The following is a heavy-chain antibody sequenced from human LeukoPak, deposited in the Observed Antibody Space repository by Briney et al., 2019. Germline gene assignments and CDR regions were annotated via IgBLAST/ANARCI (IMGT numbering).Heavy chain of an antibody. V-gene: IGHV4-59*01. CDR1: GGSISSYY. Sequence: SETLSLTCTVSGGSISSYYWSWIRQPPGKGLEWIGYIYYSGSTNYNPSLKSRVTISVDTSKNQFSLKLSSVTAADTAVYYCASRIVDTAMVYFDYWGQGTLVTVSS. CDR2: IYYSGST. D-gene: IGHD5-18*01. CDR3: ASRIVDTAMVYFDY. J-gene: IGHJ4*02.